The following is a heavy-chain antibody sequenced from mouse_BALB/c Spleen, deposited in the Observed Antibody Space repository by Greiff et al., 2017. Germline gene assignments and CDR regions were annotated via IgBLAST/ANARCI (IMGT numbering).Heavy chain of an antibody. CDR1: GFTFSSYT. D-gene: IGHD2-4*01. J-gene: IGHJ4*01. CDR3: ARQGYDYDRAMDY. CDR2: ISNGGGST. Sequence: DVMLVESGGGLVQPGGSLKLSCAASGFTFSSYTMSWVRQTPEKRLEWVAYISNGGGSTYYPDTVKGRFPISRDNAKNTLYLQMSSLKSEDTAMYYCARQGYDYDRAMDYWGQGTSVTVSS. V-gene: IGHV5-12-2*01.